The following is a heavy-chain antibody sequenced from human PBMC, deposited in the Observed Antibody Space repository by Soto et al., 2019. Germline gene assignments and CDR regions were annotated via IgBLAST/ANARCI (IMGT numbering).Heavy chain of an antibody. CDR1: GYSFTSYW. D-gene: IGHD6-13*01. CDR2: IYPGDSDT. CDR3: ARHGTSSSWYPVSIRHYYYGMDV. V-gene: IGHV5-51*01. J-gene: IGHJ6*02. Sequence: PGESLKISCKGSGYSFTSYWIGWVRQMPGKGLEWMGIIYPGDSDTRYSPSFQGQVTISADKSISTAYLQWSSLKASDTAMYYCARHGTSSSWYPVSIRHYYYGMDVWGQGTMVTVSS.